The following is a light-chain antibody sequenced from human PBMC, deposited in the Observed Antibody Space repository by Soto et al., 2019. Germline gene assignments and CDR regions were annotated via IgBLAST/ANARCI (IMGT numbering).Light chain of an antibody. V-gene: IGKV3-20*01. CDR3: QQYLNSPPT. CDR1: QRVASD. J-gene: IGKJ1*01. CDR2: DSS. Sequence: VLTQSPGTLSLSPGEGATLSCRASQRVASDLAWYLQKPGQPPRLLIYDSSIMATGIPERISGSGSERDFTLTISRLEPEDAAVYYCQQYLNSPPTFGQGTKLEIK.